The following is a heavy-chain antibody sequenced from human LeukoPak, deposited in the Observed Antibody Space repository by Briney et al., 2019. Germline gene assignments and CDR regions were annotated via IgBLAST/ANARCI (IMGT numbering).Heavy chain of an antibody. Sequence: ASVKVSCKASGYTFTDYYIHWVRRAPGQGLEWMGWINPNSGGTNYAQKFQDRVTMTRDTSIRTAYMGLSSLRSDDTAVYYCARDHRLGAAGTRTNHFDYWGQGTLVTVSS. J-gene: IGHJ4*02. D-gene: IGHD6-13*01. CDR2: INPNSGGT. CDR1: GYTFTDYY. V-gene: IGHV1-2*02. CDR3: ARDHRLGAAGTRTNHFDY.